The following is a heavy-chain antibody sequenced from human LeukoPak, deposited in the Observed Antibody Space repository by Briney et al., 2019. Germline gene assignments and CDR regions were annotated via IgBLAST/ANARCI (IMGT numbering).Heavy chain of an antibody. CDR1: GFTFSSYG. V-gene: IGHV3-30*02. CDR3: AKDWSTDWSNWFGS. J-gene: IGHJ5*01. Sequence: SGGSLRPSCAASGFTFSSYGMHWVRQAPGKGLEWVAFTRPDGSNKHYGDSVQGRFTISRDNSRNTLYLQMNSLRVEDTAMYYCAKDWSTDWSNWFGSWGPGSLVTVSS. D-gene: IGHD3-3*01. CDR2: TRPDGSNK.